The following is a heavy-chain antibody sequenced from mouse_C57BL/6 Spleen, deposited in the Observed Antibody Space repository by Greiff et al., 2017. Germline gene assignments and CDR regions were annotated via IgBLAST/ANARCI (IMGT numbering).Heavy chain of an antibody. D-gene: IGHD1-1*01. V-gene: IGHV5-16*01. Sequence: EVHLVESEGGLVQPGSSMKLSCTASGFTFSDYYMAWVRQVPEKGLEWVANINYDGSSTYYLDSLKSRFIISRDNAKNILYLQMSSLKSEDTATYYCARTPSYYGSSSYWYFDVWGTGTTVTVSS. CDR3: ARTPSYYGSSSYWYFDV. CDR1: GFTFSDYY. J-gene: IGHJ1*03. CDR2: INYDGSST.